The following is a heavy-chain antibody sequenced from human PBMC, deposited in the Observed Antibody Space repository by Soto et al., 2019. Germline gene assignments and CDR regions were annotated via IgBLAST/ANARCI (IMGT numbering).Heavy chain of an antibody. D-gene: IGHD6-13*01. V-gene: IGHV4-30-4*01. J-gene: IGHJ4*02. CDR2: IYSSGTT. Sequence: QVQLQESGPGLLKPSETLSLTCTVSGGSLGSGDYYWTWIRQSPGKGLEWIGYIYSSGTTYYNASLKSRVSMSMDTSKNQLSLKLSSVTAADTAGYFWAGGERFDYSSAWYIYWGRGTLVTVSS. CDR1: GGSLGSGDYY. CDR3: AGGERFDYSSAWYIY.